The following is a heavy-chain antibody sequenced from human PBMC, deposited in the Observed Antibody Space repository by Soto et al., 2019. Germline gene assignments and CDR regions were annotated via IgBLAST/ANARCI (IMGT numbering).Heavy chain of an antibody. CDR1: ASIFKGHG. CDR2: IRYDGSDE. CDR3: ARGRMVRGVIITPTNLYYYYYGMDV. Sequence: GGSLRLSCAASASIFKGHGMHWVRQAPGKGLEWVAIIRYDGSDEHYGDSVKGRFTISRDNSKNMLYLQMNSLRAEDTAVYYCARGRMVRGVIITPTNLYYYYYGMDVWGQGTTVTGSS. D-gene: IGHD3-10*01. J-gene: IGHJ6*02. V-gene: IGHV3-33*08.